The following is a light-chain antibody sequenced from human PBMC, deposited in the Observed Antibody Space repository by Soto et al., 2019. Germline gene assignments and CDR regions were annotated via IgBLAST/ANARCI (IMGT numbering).Light chain of an antibody. J-gene: IGKJ1*01. CDR2: DAS. V-gene: IGKV3-20*01. CDR3: QQYGSSTRT. CDR1: QTVTNEY. Sequence: EIVLTQSPGTRSLSPGERVTLSCRASQTVTNEYLAWYQQKDGLAPRLIIYDASTRATGIPDRFSGSGSGTDCTLTITRLENEDCAVYYCQQYGSSTRTFGQGTKVDIK.